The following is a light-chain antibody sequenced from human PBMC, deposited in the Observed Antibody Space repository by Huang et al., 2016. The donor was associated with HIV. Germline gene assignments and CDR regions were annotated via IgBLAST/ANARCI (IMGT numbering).Light chain of an antibody. CDR2: AAA. CDR1: QGISRF. V-gene: IGKV1-39*01. J-gene: IGKJ1*01. Sequence: DIQMSQSPSSLSASVGDRMTITCRASQGISRFLNWYQQKPGTAPRVLIYAAASLQSGVPPGFSGSGSGTDFTLTISSLQPEDFATYYCQQSHSLPWTFGQGTKVEIK. CDR3: QQSHSLPWT.